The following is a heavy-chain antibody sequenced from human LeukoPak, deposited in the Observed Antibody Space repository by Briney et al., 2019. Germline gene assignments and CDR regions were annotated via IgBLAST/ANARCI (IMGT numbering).Heavy chain of an antibody. J-gene: IGHJ6*02. D-gene: IGHD3-10*01. V-gene: IGHV4-59*01. CDR1: GGSISSYY. CDR3: ARDYGWFGPKHYYYGMDV. Sequence: SETLSLTCTVSGGSISSYYWSWIRQPPGKGLEWIGYIYYSGSTNYNPSLKSRVTISVDTSKNQFSLKLSSVTAADTAVYYCARDYGWFGPKHYYYGMDVWGQGTTVTVSS. CDR2: IYYSGST.